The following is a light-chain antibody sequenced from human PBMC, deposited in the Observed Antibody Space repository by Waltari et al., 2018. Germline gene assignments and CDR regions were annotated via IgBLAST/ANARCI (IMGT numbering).Light chain of an antibody. CDR2: AAS. CDR3: QQYYSSSFT. Sequence: ETVLTQSPGTLSLSPGERATLSCRASQSVSGNCLAWYQQKPGQSPRLLIYAASSRVAGLPDRFSGSGSGTDFTLTISRLEPEDFAVYYCQQYYSSSFTFGPGTKVDIK. J-gene: IGKJ3*01. CDR1: QSVSGNC. V-gene: IGKV3-20*01.